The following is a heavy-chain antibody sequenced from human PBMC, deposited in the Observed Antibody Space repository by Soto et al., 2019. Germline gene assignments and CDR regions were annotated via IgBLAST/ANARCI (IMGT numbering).Heavy chain of an antibody. Sequence: GGSLRLSCAASGFTFSSYWMHWARQAPGKGLVWVSRINSDGSSTSYADSVKGRFTISRDNAKNTLYLQMNSLRAEDTAVYYCARVGKFCLDMDVWGQGTTGTVSS. CDR2: INSDGSST. V-gene: IGHV3-74*01. CDR1: GFTFSSYW. J-gene: IGHJ6*02. CDR3: ARVGKFCLDMDV. D-gene: IGHD3-9*01.